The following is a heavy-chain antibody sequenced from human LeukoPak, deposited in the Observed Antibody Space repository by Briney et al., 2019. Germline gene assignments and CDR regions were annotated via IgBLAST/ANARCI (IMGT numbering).Heavy chain of an antibody. V-gene: IGHV4-61*08. J-gene: IGHJ3*02. D-gene: IGHD4-17*01. CDR2: IYYSGST. CDR3: ARGPYGDYEGDAFDI. Sequence: SETLSLTCTVSGGSISSGDYYWSWIRQPPGKGLEWIGYIYYSGSTNYNPSLKSRVTISVDTSKNQFSLKLSSVTAADTAVYYCARGPYGDYEGDAFDIWGQGTMVTVSS. CDR1: GGSISSGDYY.